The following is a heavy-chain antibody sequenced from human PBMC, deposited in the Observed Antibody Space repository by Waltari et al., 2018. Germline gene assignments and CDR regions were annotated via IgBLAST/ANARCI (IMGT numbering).Heavy chain of an antibody. D-gene: IGHD4-17*01. Sequence: EVQLVESGGGLVQPGGSLRPSCAASGVPFSTYWMSWVRQAPGKGLEWVANIKQDGSEKYYVDSVKGRFTISRDNAKNSLYLQMNSLRAEDTAVYYCARIYYGDYVVYWGQGTLVTVSS. V-gene: IGHV3-7*03. CDR3: ARIYYGDYVVY. CDR1: GVPFSTYW. CDR2: IKQDGSEK. J-gene: IGHJ4*02.